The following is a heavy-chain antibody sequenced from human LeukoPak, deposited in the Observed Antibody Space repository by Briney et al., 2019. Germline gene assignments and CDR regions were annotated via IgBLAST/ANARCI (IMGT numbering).Heavy chain of an antibody. D-gene: IGHD3-10*02. CDR2: IYYSGST. J-gene: IGHJ4*02. Sequence: SETLSLTSTVYGGSISSGDYYWSWIRQPPGKGLEWIGYIYYSGSTYYNPSLKSRVTISVDTSKNQFSLKLSSVTAADTAVYYCARSEYYVNYFDYWGQGTLVTVSS. V-gene: IGHV4-30-4*01. CDR3: ARSEYYVNYFDY. CDR1: GGSISSGDYY.